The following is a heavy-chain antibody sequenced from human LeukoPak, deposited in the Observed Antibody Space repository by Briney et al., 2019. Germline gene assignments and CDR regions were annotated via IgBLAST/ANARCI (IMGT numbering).Heavy chain of an antibody. D-gene: IGHD3-22*01. V-gene: IGHV4-59*11. CDR3: ARGDPAWDYDTSSYYPDAFDI. J-gene: IGHJ3*02. CDR2: IYYSGST. CDR1: GGSITSHY. Sequence: SETLSLTCTVPGGSITSHYCNWIRQPPGKGLEWIGYIYYSGSTNYNPSLESRVTISVDTSKNQFSLKLRSVTAADTAVYYCARGDPAWDYDTSSYYPDAFDIWGQGTMVTVSS.